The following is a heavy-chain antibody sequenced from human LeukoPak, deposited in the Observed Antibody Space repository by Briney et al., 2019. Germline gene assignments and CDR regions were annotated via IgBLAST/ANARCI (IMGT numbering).Heavy chain of an antibody. CDR2: IWYDGSNK. Sequence: GGSLRLSCAASGFTFSSYDMHWVRQAPGKGLEWVAVIWYDGSNKYYADSVKGRFTISRDNSKNTLYLQMNSLRAEDTAVYYCARAYSGYDFYGMDVWGQGTTVTVSS. CDR3: ARAYSGYDFYGMDV. D-gene: IGHD5-12*01. V-gene: IGHV3-33*01. J-gene: IGHJ6*02. CDR1: GFTFSSYD.